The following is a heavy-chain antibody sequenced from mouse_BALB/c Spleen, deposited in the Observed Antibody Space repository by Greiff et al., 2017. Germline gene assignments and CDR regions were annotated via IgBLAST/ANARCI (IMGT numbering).Heavy chain of an antibody. D-gene: IGHD2-1*01. V-gene: IGHV5-9-4*01. CDR3: SMDGNYDYAMDY. CDR2: ISSGGSYT. Sequence: EVKLVESGGGLVKPGGSLTLSCAVSGFSFSSYAMSWVRQSPENRLEWVAEISSGGSYTYYPDTVTGRFTISRDNAKNTLYLEMSSLRSEDTAMYNCSMDGNYDYAMDYWGQGTSVTVSS. CDR1: GFSFSSYA. J-gene: IGHJ4*01.